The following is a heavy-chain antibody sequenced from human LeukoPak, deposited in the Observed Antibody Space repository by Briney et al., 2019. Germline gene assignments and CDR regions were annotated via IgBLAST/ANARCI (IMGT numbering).Heavy chain of an antibody. CDR1: GGSISSYY. Sequence: KPSETLSLTCTVSGGSISSYYWSWIRQPAGKGLEWIGRIYTSGSTNYNPSLKSRVTMSVDTSKNQFSLKLSSVTAADTAVYYCARELVITFGGVITQRDNWFDPWGQGTLVTVSS. D-gene: IGHD3-16*01. J-gene: IGHJ5*02. CDR2: IYTSGST. V-gene: IGHV4-4*07. CDR3: ARELVITFGGVITQRDNWFDP.